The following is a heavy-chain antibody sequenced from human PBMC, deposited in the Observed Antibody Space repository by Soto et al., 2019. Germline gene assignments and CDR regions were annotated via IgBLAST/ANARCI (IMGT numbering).Heavy chain of an antibody. J-gene: IGHJ4*02. V-gene: IGHV3-21*01. Sequence: EVQLVESGGGLVKAGGSLRLSCVSSGFTFSSYSMNWVRRSPTKGLEWVSSISGGGSFSFFPDSLKGRFTISRDNARNSVTLEMNNLRVEDTATYYCARGLRDYGDFDYWGQGAQVSVSS. CDR1: GFTFSSYS. D-gene: IGHD4-17*01. CDR3: ARGLRDYGDFDY. CDR2: ISGGGSFS.